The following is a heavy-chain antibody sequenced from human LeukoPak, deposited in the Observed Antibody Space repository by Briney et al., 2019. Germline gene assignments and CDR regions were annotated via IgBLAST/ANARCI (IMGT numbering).Heavy chain of an antibody. J-gene: IGHJ4*02. V-gene: IGHV4-59*01. CDR2: IYYSGST. D-gene: IGHD3-22*01. CDR1: GGSISSYY. CDR3: ASSHYYDSSGSIDY. Sequence: PSETLSLTCTVSGGSISSYYWSWIRQPPGKGLEWIGYIYYSGSTNYNPSLKSRVTISVDTSKNQFSLKLSSVTAADTAVYYCASSHYYDSSGSIDYWGQGTLVTVSS.